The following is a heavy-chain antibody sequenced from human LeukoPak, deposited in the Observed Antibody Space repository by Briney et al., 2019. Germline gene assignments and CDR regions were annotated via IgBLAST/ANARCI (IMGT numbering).Heavy chain of an antibody. Sequence: ASVKVSCKASRYTFTDYYIHWVRQAPGQGLEWMGWIDPKSGGTNYAQKFQGRVTMTRDTSISTAYMEVSSLRSDDTAIYYCAGPSSVAARPGWVDPWGQGTLVTVSS. CDR1: RYTFTDYY. CDR3: AGPSSVAARPGWVDP. J-gene: IGHJ5*02. D-gene: IGHD6-6*01. V-gene: IGHV1-2*02. CDR2: IDPKSGGT.